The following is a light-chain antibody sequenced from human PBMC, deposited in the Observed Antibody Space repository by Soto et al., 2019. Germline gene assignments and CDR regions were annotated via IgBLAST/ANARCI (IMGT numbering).Light chain of an antibody. CDR2: GAS. J-gene: IGKJ4*01. Sequence: EIVMTQSPVTLSVSPGERATLPCRASQSVSSSLAWYQQKPGQTPRILIYGASTRATGIPARFSGSGSGTEFTLTISSLQSEDFAVYYCQQYTEWPVTFGGGTKVEIK. V-gene: IGKV3-15*01. CDR3: QQYTEWPVT. CDR1: QSVSSS.